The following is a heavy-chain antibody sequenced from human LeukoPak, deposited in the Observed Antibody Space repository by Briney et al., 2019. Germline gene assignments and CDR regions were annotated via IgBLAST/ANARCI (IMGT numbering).Heavy chain of an antibody. D-gene: IGHD3-16*01. J-gene: IGHJ4*02. V-gene: IGHV1-18*01. CDR2: ISTYDDGR. CDR3: ARLLLGEDYFDY. CDR1: GYTFTRYG. Sequence: GASVKVSCRGFGYTFTRYGISWVRQAPGDGLEWMGWISTYDDGRSNAQKFQGRVTLTTDTSTNTAYMELRSLRSDDTAIYYCARLLLGEDYFDYWGQGTLVTVSS.